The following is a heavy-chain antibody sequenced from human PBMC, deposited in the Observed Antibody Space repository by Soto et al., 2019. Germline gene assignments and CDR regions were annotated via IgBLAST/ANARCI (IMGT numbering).Heavy chain of an antibody. CDR3: ARRWGFTFDY. D-gene: IGHD1-26*01. Sequence: QVQLQESGPGLVKPSVTLSLTCTVSGGSISSYYWSWIRQPPGKGLEWIGYIYYSGSTNYNPSLKSRVTISVDTSKNQFSLKLSSVTAADTAVYYCARRWGFTFDYWGQGTLVTVSS. CDR2: IYYSGST. V-gene: IGHV4-59*08. J-gene: IGHJ4*02. CDR1: GGSISSYY.